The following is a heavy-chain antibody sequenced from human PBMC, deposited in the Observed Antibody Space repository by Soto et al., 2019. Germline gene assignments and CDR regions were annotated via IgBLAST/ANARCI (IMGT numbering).Heavy chain of an antibody. V-gene: IGHV4-31*02. CDR2: IYYSGST. CDR3: ASGDILTGYPPYYGMDV. Sequence: TLSLTCTVSGGSISSGGYYWSWIRQHPGKGLEWIGYIYYSGSTYYNPSLKSRVTISVDTSKNQFSLKLSSVTAADTAVYYCASGDILTGYPPYYGMDVWGQGTTVTVSS. J-gene: IGHJ6*02. CDR1: GGSISSGGYY. D-gene: IGHD3-9*01.